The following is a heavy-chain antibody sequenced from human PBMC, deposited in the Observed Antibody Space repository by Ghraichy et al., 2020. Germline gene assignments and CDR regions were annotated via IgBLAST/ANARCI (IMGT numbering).Heavy chain of an antibody. V-gene: IGHV4-4*07. CDR1: GGSISSYY. CDR2: IYTNGST. J-gene: IGHJ6*02. CDR3: ARELDSSSWHYYHNYGMDV. Sequence: SETLSLTCTVSGGSISSYYWSWIRQPAGKGLEWIGHIYTNGSTNYNPSLKSRITMSVDTSKNQFSLKLSSVTAADTAVYYCARELDSSSWHYYHNYGMDVWGQGTTVTVSS. D-gene: IGHD6-13*01.